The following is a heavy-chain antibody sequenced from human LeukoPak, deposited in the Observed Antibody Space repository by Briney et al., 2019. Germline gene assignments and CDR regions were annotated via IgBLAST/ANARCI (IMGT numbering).Heavy chain of an antibody. V-gene: IGHV4-59*01. Sequence: SETLSLTCTVSGGSISSYYWSWIRQPPGKGLEWIGYIYYSGSTSYNPSLKSRVTMSVDTSKKQISLKVRSVTAADTAVYYCARTTEDCSSTSCYQYWFDPWGQGTLVTVSS. CDR3: ARTTEDCSSTSCYQYWFDP. CDR1: GGSISSYY. D-gene: IGHD2-2*01. J-gene: IGHJ5*02. CDR2: IYYSGST.